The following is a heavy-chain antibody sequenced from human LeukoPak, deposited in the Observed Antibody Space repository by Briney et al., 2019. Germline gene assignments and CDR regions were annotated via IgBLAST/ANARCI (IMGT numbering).Heavy chain of an antibody. CDR3: AGVTTPPYYYYMDV. D-gene: IGHD4-11*01. CDR2: INPSGGST. J-gene: IGHJ6*03. CDR1: GYTFTSYG. V-gene: IGHV1-46*03. Sequence: ASVKVSCKASGYTFTSYGISWVRQAPGQGLEWMGIINPSGGSTSYAQKFQGRVTMTRDTSTSTVYMELSSLRSEDTAVYYCAGVTTPPYYYYMDVWGKGTTVTVSS.